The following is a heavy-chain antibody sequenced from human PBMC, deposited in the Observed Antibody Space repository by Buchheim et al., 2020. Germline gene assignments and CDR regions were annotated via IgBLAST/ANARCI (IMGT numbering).Heavy chain of an antibody. CDR3: AGRYCSGGICYFFDS. V-gene: IGHV3-23*01. CDR2: IGGSGTNT. J-gene: IGHJ4*02. D-gene: IGHD2-8*02. Sequence: EVQLLESGGGLVQPGGSLRLSCVASGFTFSSHIMNWVRQAPGKGLEWVSGIGGSGTNTYYADSVTGRFTISRDNSKNTLYLQVNSLRADDTAVYYCAGRYCSGGICYFFDSWGQGTL. CDR1: GFTFSSHI.